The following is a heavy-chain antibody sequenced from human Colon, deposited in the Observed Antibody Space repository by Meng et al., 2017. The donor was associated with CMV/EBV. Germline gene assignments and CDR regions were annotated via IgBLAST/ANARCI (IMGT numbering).Heavy chain of an antibody. CDR1: GFTFGDYT. CDR2: IRSKAYGGAT. Sequence: GGSLRLSCTTSGFTFGDYTLNWVRQAPGKGLEWIGIIRSKAYGGATEYAASLKGRFTISGDDSKSIAYLQMKSLKTEDTAVYYCTREVEERLYGMDVWGQGTTVTVSS. J-gene: IGHJ6*02. V-gene: IGHV3-49*04. D-gene: IGHD1-1*01. CDR3: TREVEERLYGMDV.